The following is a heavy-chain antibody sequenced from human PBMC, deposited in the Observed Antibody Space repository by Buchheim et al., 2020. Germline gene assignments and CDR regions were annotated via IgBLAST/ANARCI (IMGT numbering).Heavy chain of an antibody. V-gene: IGHV3-23*04. D-gene: IGHD2/OR15-2a*01. Sequence: EVFLVESGGGLVQPGGFLRLSCAASGFTFNSYAMSWVRQAPGKGLEWVSSISGSGDGTFYADSVKGRFTISRDSSKNTAHLQMNSLRAGDTAVYYCAKGLTASTSPFDYWGQGT. J-gene: IGHJ4*02. CDR2: ISGSGDGT. CDR3: AKGLTASTSPFDY. CDR1: GFTFNSYA.